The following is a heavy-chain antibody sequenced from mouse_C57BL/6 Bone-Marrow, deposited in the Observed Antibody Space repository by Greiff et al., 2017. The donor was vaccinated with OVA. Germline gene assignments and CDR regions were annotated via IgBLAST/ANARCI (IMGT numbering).Heavy chain of an antibody. Sequence: VQLQESGAELARPGASVKLSCKASGYTFTSYGISWVKQRTGQGLEWIGEIYPRSGNTYYNEKFKGKATLTADKSSSTAYMELRSLTSEDSAVYFCARSDYYDYDGRFAYWGQGTLVTVSA. D-gene: IGHD2-4*01. V-gene: IGHV1-81*01. CDR3: ARSDYYDYDGRFAY. J-gene: IGHJ3*01. CDR2: IYPRSGNT. CDR1: GYTFTSYG.